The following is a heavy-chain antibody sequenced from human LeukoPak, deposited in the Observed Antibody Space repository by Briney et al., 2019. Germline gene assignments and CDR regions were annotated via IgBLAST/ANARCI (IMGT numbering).Heavy chain of an antibody. CDR2: ISAYNGNT. V-gene: IGHV1-18*01. D-gene: IGHD2-2*02. J-gene: IGHJ5*02. Sequence: ASVTVSCKASGYTFTSYGISWVRQAPGQGLEWMGWISAYNGNTNYAQKLQGRVTMTTDTSTSTAYMELRSLRSDDTAVYYCARDHCSSTSCYIWFDPWGQGTLVTVSS. CDR3: ARDHCSSTSCYIWFDP. CDR1: GYTFTSYG.